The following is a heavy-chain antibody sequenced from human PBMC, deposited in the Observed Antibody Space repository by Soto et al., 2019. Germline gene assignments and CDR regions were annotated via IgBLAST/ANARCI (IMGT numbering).Heavy chain of an antibody. D-gene: IGHD3-16*01. V-gene: IGHV1-8*01. CDR1: GYTFTSYD. CDR3: AREGVRGMDV. J-gene: IGHJ6*02. CDR2: MNPNSANT. Sequence: QVQLVQSGAEVKKPGATVKVSCKASGYTFTSYDIHWVRQATGQGLEWMGWMNPNSANTGYGQKFQGRVTMTRNTSISTAYMELSSLRFEDTAVYYWAREGVRGMDVWGQGTTVTVSS.